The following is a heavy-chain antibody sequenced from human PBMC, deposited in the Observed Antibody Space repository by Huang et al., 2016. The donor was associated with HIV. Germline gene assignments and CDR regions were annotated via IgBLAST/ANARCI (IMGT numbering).Heavy chain of an antibody. V-gene: IGHV3-23*01. Sequence: EVQLLESGGGLVQPGGSLRLSCAASGFTFNNDGMNGVRQAPGKWLEWVSTISGNGCSTYYADSVKGRFTISRDNSKNTLYLHMNSLRVEDTAVYYCAKGIKSSGSYYFDYWGQGTLVTVSS. D-gene: IGHD3-10*01. CDR2: ISGNGCST. CDR3: AKGIKSSGSYYFDY. J-gene: IGHJ4*02. CDR1: GFTFNNDG.